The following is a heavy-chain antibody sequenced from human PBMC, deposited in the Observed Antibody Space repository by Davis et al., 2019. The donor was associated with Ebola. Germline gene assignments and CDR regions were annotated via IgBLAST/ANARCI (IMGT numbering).Heavy chain of an antibody. Sequence: GESLKISCKDSGNRFSSHWIGWVRQMPGKGLEWMGIIYTGDSDTRYSPSFQGQVTISADKSAKTAFLQWSSLKASDTAIYYCATLRRTITGMDDGFDIWGHGTMVTVSS. CDR2: IYTGDSDT. CDR3: ATLRRTITGMDDGFDI. V-gene: IGHV5-51*01. J-gene: IGHJ3*02. CDR1: GNRFSSHW. D-gene: IGHD1-20*01.